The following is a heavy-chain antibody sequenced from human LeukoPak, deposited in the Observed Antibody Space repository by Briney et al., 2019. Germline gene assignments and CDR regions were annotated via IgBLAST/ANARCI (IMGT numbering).Heavy chain of an antibody. V-gene: IGHV3-48*03. CDR1: GFTFSSYE. CDR2: ISSSGSPI. J-gene: IGHJ4*02. Sequence: GGSLRLSCAASGFTFSSYEMNWVRQAPGKGLEWVSYISSSGSPIYYADSVTGRFTISRDNAKNSLYLQMNSLRAEDTARYYCAKKRTPVAGTNYFDYWSLGTLVTVSS. CDR3: AKKRTPVAGTNYFDY. D-gene: IGHD6-19*01.